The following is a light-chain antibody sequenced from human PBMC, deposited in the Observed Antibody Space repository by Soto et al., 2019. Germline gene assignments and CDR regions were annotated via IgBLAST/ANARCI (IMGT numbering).Light chain of an antibody. J-gene: IGKJ2*01. V-gene: IGKV2-30*01. CDR2: QVS. CDR1: QSLAYVDGNTY. Sequence: DVVMTQSPLSLPVTLGQPASISCRTSQSLAYVDGNTYLNWFQQRQGQSPRRLIYQVSNRDSGVPDRFSGSGSGTDYTLKISRVEADDVGVYYCMQGTHWPPYTFGQGTKLEIK. CDR3: MQGTHWPPYT.